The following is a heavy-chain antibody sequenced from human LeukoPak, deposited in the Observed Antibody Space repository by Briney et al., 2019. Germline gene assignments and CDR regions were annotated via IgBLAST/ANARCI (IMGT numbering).Heavy chain of an antibody. CDR1: GGSISSYY. CDR3: ARDQSRDGYNDNWFDP. D-gene: IGHD5-24*01. Sequence: SETLSLTCTVSGGSISSYYWSWIRQPPGKGLEWIGYIYYTGRTNYNPSLKSRVTMSVDTSKNQFSPKLSSVTAADTAVYYCARDQSRDGYNDNWFDPWGQGTLVTVSS. CDR2: IYYTGRT. V-gene: IGHV4-59*01. J-gene: IGHJ5*02.